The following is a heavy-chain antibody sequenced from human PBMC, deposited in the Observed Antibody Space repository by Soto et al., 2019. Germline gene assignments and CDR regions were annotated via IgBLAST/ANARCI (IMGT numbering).Heavy chain of an antibody. CDR3: ASSIGADDALDI. V-gene: IGHV3-23*01. J-gene: IGHJ3*02. Sequence: GGSLRLSCAASGFTFSSYAMSWVRQAPGKGLEWVSAISGSGGSTYYADSVKGRFTISRDNSKNTLYLQMNSLRAEDTAVYYCASSIGADDALDIWGQGTMVTVS. D-gene: IGHD6-13*01. CDR2: ISGSGGST. CDR1: GFTFSSYA.